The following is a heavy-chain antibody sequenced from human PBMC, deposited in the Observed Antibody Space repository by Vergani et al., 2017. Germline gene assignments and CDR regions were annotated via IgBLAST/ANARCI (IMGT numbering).Heavy chain of an antibody. V-gene: IGHV4-34*01. Sequence: QVQLQQWGAGLLKPSETLSLTCAVYGGSFSGYYWSWIRQPPGKGLEWIGEINHSGSTNYNPSLKSRVTISVDTSKNQFSLKLSSVTAADTAVYYCARDFGSGWYDYWGQGTLVTVSS. CDR2: INHSGST. CDR1: GGSFSGYY. J-gene: IGHJ4*02. D-gene: IGHD6-19*01. CDR3: ARDFGSGWYDY.